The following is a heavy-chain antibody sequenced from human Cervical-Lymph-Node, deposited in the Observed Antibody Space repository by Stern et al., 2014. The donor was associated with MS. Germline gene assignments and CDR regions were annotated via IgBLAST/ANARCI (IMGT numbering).Heavy chain of an antibody. D-gene: IGHD4-17*01. CDR1: GGSISSSSYY. CDR3: ARNNDYAPGAIDY. V-gene: IGHV4-39*01. J-gene: IGHJ4*02. Sequence: QLQLQESGPGLVKPSETLSLTCTVSGGSISSSSYYWGWIRQPPGKGLEWIGGIYYSGSTYSNPSLKSRVTISVDTSKHQFSLKLSSVTAADTAVYYCARNNDYAPGAIDYWGQGTLVTVSS. CDR2: IYYSGST.